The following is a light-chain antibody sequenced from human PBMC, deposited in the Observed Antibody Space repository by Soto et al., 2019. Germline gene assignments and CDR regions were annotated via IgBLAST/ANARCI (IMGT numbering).Light chain of an antibody. J-gene: IGKJ5*01. V-gene: IGKV1-27*01. CDR2: AAS. Sequence: DIQMTQSPSSLSASVGDRVTITCRASQGISNYLAWYQQKPGKVPKLLIYAASTLQSGLPSRFSGSGSATDFILTISILHPEYVATYYCQNYNSALITFGQGTRLEIK. CDR3: QNYNSALIT. CDR1: QGISNY.